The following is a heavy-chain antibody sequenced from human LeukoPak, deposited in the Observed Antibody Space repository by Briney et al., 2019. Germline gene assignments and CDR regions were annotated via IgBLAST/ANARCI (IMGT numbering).Heavy chain of an antibody. CDR2: ISGSGGST. V-gene: IGHV3-23*01. J-gene: IGHJ4*02. D-gene: IGHD4/OR15-4a*01. Sequence: PGGSLRLSCAASGFTFSSYAMSWVRQAPGKGLEWVSAISGSGGSTYYADSVKGRFTISRDNSKNTLYLQMNSLRVDDTALYYCAKDTYGDTTGTFDYWGQGTLVTVSS. CDR1: GFTFSSYA. CDR3: AKDTYGDTTGTFDY.